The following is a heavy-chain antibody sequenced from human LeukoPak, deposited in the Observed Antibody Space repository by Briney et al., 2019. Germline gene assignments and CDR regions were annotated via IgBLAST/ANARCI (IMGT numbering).Heavy chain of an antibody. Sequence: ASVKVSCKASGYTFTSYYMHWVRQAPGQGLEWMGIINPSGGSTSYAQKFQGRVTMTRDPSTSTVYMELSSLRSEDTAVYYCARDRYYYDSSGYQPLDYWGQGTLVTVSS. CDR1: GYTFTSYY. D-gene: IGHD3-22*01. J-gene: IGHJ4*02. CDR2: INPSGGST. V-gene: IGHV1-46*01. CDR3: ARDRYYYDSSGYQPLDY.